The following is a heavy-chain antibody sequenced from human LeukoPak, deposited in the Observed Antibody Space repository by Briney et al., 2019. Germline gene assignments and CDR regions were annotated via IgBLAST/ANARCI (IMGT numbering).Heavy chain of an antibody. V-gene: IGHV3-30-3*01. CDR2: ISYDGSNK. D-gene: IGHD3-10*01. J-gene: IGHJ3*02. Sequence: GGSLRLSCAASGFTFSSYAMHWVRQAPGKGLEWVAVISYDGSNKYYADSVKGRFTISRDNAKNTLYLQMNSLRAEDTAVYYCARANGLSPPGWFGELLSSDDAFDIWGQGTMVTVSS. CDR3: ARANGLSPPGWFGELLSSDDAFDI. CDR1: GFTFSSYA.